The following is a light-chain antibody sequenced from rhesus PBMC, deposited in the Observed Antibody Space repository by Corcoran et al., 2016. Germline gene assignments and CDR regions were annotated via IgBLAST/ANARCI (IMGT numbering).Light chain of an antibody. CDR2: EVI. J-gene: IGLJ1*01. V-gene: IGLV2-13*03. Sequence: QAVPTQSPSLSWSPGQSVTISFTGTSSDIGGYNRVSWYQQHPGKAPKLMIYEVIKRPSGVSDRFSASKSGNTASLTISGLQPEDEADYYCSSNASSSIYIFGAGTQLTVL. CDR3: SSNASSSIYI. CDR1: SSDIGGYNR.